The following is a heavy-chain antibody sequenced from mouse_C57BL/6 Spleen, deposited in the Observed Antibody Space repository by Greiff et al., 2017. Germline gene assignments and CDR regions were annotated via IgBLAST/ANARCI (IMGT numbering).Heavy chain of an antibody. D-gene: IGHD2-4*01. CDR1: GYTFTSYW. V-gene: IGHV1-64*01. CDR3: ARSDYDDYYAMGY. CDR2: IHPNSGST. J-gene: IGHJ4*01. Sequence: QVQLQQPGAELVKPGASVKLSCKASGYTFTSYWMHWVKQRPGQGLEWIGMIHPNSGSTNYNEKFKSKATLTVDKSSSTAYMQLSSLTSEDSAVYDCARSDYDDYYAMGYWGQGTSVTVSS.